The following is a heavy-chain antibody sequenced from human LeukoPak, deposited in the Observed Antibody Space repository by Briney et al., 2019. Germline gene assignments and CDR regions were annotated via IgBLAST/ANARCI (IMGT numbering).Heavy chain of an antibody. CDR1: GGSISSGSYY. CDR3: AGREVGAKHQPFDY. V-gene: IGHV4-61*02. J-gene: IGHJ4*02. D-gene: IGHD1-26*01. Sequence: PSQTLSLTCTVSGGSISSGSYYWSWIRQPAGKGLEWIGRIYTSGSTNYNPSLKSRATISVDTSKNQFSLKLSSVTAADTAVYYCAGREVGAKHQPFDYWGQGTLVTVSS. CDR2: IYTSGST.